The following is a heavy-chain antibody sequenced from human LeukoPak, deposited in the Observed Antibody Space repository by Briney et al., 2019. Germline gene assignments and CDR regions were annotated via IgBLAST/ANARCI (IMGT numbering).Heavy chain of an antibody. CDR1: GASFSSSTYY. D-gene: IGHD2-21*02. CDR2: IYYSGST. V-gene: IGHV4-39*01. J-gene: IGHJ4*02. CDR3: ARTARVFDH. Sequence: KPSETLSLTCTVSGASFSSSTYYCGWIRQPPGKGLEWIGSIYYSGSTYYNPSLKSRVTMSVDTSKNQFSLKLSSVTAADTAVYFCARTARVFDHWGQGLLVTVSS.